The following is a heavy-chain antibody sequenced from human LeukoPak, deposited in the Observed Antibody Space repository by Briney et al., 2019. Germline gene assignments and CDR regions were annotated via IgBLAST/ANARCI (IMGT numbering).Heavy chain of an antibody. V-gene: IGHV1-2*02. Sequence: ASVKVSCRASGYAFTGYYMHWVRQAPGQGLEWMGWINPNSGGTNYAQKFQGRVTMTRDTSISTAYMELSRLRSDDTAVYYCARNTAAAGPYNWFDPWGQGTLVTVSS. J-gene: IGHJ5*02. CDR3: ARNTAAAGPYNWFDP. D-gene: IGHD6-13*01. CDR1: GYAFTGYY. CDR2: INPNSGGT.